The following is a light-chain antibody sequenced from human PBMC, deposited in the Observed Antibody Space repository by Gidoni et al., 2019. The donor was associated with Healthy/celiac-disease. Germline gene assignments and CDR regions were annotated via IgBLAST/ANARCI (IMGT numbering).Light chain of an antibody. V-gene: IGKV1-39*01. CDR1: QSISSY. J-gene: IGKJ2*01. CDR2: AAS. CDR3: QQSYSTPLYT. Sequence: DIQMTQSPSSLSASVGDRVTITCRASQSISSYLNWYQQQPGKAPNLLIYAASSLQSGVPSRFSGSGSGTDFTLTISSLQPEDFATYYCQQSYSTPLYTFGQGTKLEIK.